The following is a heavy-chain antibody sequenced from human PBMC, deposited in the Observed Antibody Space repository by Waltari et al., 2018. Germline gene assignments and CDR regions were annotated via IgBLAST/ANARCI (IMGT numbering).Heavy chain of an antibody. Sequence: EVQLVESGGGLVQPGRSLRLSCAASGFLFDDSAMHWVRQAAGKGLEWVSGISWNSGSIGYADSVKGRFTISRDNAKNSLYLQMNSLRAEDMALYYCAKAHSSGNWFDPWGQGTLVTVSS. CDR1: GFLFDDSA. CDR3: AKAHSSGNWFDP. CDR2: ISWNSGSI. D-gene: IGHD6-25*01. J-gene: IGHJ5*02. V-gene: IGHV3-9*03.